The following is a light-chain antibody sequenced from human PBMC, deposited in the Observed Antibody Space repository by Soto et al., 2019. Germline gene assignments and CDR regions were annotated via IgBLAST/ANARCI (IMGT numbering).Light chain of an antibody. J-gene: IGKJ3*01. CDR1: QSVSSY. V-gene: IGKV3-11*01. Sequence: EIVLTQSPATLSLSPGEXATLSCRASQSVSSYLAWYQQKPGQAPRLLIYDASNRATGIPARFSGSGSGTDFTLTISSLEPEDFAVYYCQQRSNWPRFTFGPGTKVDIK. CDR2: DAS. CDR3: QQRSNWPRFT.